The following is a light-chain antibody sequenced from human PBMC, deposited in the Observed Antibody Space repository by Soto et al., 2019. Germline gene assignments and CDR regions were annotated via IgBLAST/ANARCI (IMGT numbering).Light chain of an antibody. CDR1: QSVSTW. CDR3: QQYASYSSLT. V-gene: IGKV1-5*03. Sequence: DIQMTQSPYILSASVGDRVTITCRASQSVSTWVAWYQQKPGKAPKLLIFKASILQGGVPSRFSGGGSGAEFTLTISSLQPDDFATYYCQQYASYSSLTFGGGTKVEIK. J-gene: IGKJ4*01. CDR2: KAS.